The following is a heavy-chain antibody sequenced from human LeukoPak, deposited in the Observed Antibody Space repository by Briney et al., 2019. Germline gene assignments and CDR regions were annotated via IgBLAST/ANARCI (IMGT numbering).Heavy chain of an antibody. D-gene: IGHD3-10*01. Sequence: SETLSLTCAVYGGSFSGYYWSWIRQPPGKGLEWIGEINHSGSTNYNPSLESRVTISVDTSKNQFSLKLSSVTAADTAVYYCARKRGGYFDYWGQGTLVTVSS. CDR2: INHSGST. CDR3: ARKRGGYFDY. J-gene: IGHJ4*02. CDR1: GGSFSGYY. V-gene: IGHV4-34*01.